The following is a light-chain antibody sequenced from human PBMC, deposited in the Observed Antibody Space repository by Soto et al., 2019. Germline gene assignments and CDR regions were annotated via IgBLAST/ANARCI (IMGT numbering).Light chain of an antibody. V-gene: IGKV1-39*01. CDR2: GAS. CDR1: QSISTY. Sequence: DIQMTQSPSSLSVSIGDRVTITCRASQSISTYLNWYEQKPGKAPNLLIYGASTLQSGVPSRFSGGGSGTYFTLTISGLQPEDFGDYYWQPSYTSPVTFGGGTKVEIK. CDR3: QPSYTSPVT. J-gene: IGKJ4*01.